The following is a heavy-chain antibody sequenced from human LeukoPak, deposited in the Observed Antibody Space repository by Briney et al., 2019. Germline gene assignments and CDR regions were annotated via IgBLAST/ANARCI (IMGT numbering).Heavy chain of an antibody. CDR2: ISGSGGST. CDR3: AETYRSPYSSSWYGAFDI. V-gene: IGHV3-23*01. J-gene: IGHJ3*02. CDR1: GFTFSSYA. Sequence: GGSLRLSCAASGFTFSSYATSWVRQAPGKGLEWVSAISGSGGSTYYADSVKGRFTISRDNSKNTLYLQMNSLRAEDTAVYYCAETYRSPYSSSWYGAFDIWGQGTMVTVSS. D-gene: IGHD6-13*01.